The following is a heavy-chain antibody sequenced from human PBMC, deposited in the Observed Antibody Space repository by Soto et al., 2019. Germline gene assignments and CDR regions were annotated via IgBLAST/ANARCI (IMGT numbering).Heavy chain of an antibody. Sequence: PAETLSLTCSVSGGSISGSYCSWIRQSPGKGLEWLGYVYYTGSTNYSPSLRRRVSISVDTSKNEFSLRLSSVTAADTAVYFCARSVAVPGAHIDYWGQGTQVTVSS. CDR2: VYYTGST. D-gene: IGHD6-19*01. J-gene: IGHJ4*02. CDR1: GGSISGSY. V-gene: IGHV4-59*01. CDR3: ARSVAVPGAHIDY.